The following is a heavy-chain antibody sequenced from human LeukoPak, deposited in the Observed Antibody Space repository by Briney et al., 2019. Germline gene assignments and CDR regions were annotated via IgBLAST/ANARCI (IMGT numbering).Heavy chain of an antibody. Sequence: SETLSLTCTVSGGSISSYYWNWIRQPPGKGLEWVGYIYYSGTTNYNPSLKSRVSMSVDTSKNQFSLKLSSVTAADTAVYYCARGRRDGYTLYYMDVWAKGTTVTISS. D-gene: IGHD5-24*01. CDR2: IYYSGTT. CDR1: GGSISSYY. V-gene: IGHV4-59*01. CDR3: ARGRRDGYTLYYMDV. J-gene: IGHJ6*03.